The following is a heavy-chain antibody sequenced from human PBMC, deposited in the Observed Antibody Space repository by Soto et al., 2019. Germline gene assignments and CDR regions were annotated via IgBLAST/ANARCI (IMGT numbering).Heavy chain of an antibody. CDR1: GASISGGDYY. CDR2: IYYTGNT. D-gene: IGHD3-22*01. J-gene: IGHJ4*02. V-gene: IGHV4-30-4*01. Sequence: QVHLQESGPGLVKPSQTLSLTCTLSGASISGGDYYWTWIRQPPGKGLEWIGSIYYTGNTYYNPSLQSRAFISVDTSDNQFSLKLGSMTAADTAIYYCARATYDSSTYYLDYWGQGTLVTVSS. CDR3: ARATYDSSTYYLDY.